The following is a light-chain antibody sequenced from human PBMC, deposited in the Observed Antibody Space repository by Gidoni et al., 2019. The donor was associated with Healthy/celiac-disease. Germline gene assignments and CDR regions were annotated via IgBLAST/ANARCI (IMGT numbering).Light chain of an antibody. CDR3: QQRSNSFT. CDR1: QSVSSY. J-gene: IGKJ3*01. Sequence: EIGLTQSPATLSLSPGERATLSCRASQSVSSYLAWYQQKPGQAPRLLIYDASNRATGIPARFSGSGSGTDFTLTISSLEPEDFAVYYCQQRSNSFTFXPXTKVDIK. CDR2: DAS. V-gene: IGKV3-11*01.